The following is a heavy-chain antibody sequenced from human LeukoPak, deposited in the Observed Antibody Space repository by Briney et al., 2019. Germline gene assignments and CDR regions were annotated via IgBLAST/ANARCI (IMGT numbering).Heavy chain of an antibody. Sequence: ASVKVSCKASGYTFTGYYMHWVRQAPGQGLEWMGWISAYNGNTNYAQKLQGGVTMTTDTSTSTAYMELRSLRSDDTAVYYCARDPSIAAAGTIWFDPWGQGTLVTVSS. CDR1: GYTFTGYY. CDR3: ARDPSIAAAGTIWFDP. D-gene: IGHD6-13*01. CDR2: ISAYNGNT. J-gene: IGHJ5*02. V-gene: IGHV1-18*04.